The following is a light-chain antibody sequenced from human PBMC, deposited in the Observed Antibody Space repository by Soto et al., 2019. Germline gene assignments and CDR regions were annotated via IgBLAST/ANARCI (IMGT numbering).Light chain of an antibody. CDR1: QSISSY. V-gene: IGKV1-39*01. J-gene: IGKJ5*01. CDR3: QQSYSTPSIT. CDR2: AAS. Sequence: IPMTQSPSSLSASVGDRVTITCRASQSISSYVSWYQQKPGKAPKLLIYAASSLQSGVPSRFSGSGSGTDFTLTISSLQPEDFATYYCQQSYSTPSITFGQGTRLEIK.